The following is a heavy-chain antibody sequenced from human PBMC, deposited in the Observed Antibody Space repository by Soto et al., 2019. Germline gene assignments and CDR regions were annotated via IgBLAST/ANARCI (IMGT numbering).Heavy chain of an antibody. D-gene: IGHD3-10*01. J-gene: IGHJ4*02. Sequence: QVQLVQSGAEVKKPGASVKVSCKASGYTFTSYGISWVRQAPGQGLEWMGWINVYNGNTNYAQKLQGRVTMTTDTSTSTAYLDLRSLRSDDTAVYFCARETSSGEYDYWGQGTLVTVSS. V-gene: IGHV1-18*01. CDR3: ARETSSGEYDY. CDR1: GYTFTSYG. CDR2: INVYNGNT.